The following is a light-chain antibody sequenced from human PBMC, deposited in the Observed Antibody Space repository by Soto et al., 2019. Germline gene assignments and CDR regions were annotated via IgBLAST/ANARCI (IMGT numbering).Light chain of an antibody. CDR1: QSIYANY. Sequence: EIVLTQSPGTLSLSPGETATLSCRASQSIYANYLAWYQQSPGQSPRLLIFGASDRATGIPDRFSGSASGTDFTLTIGGLEPEDFAVYYCQKYDTSPPTFGQGTKVEIK. CDR3: QKYDTSPPT. J-gene: IGKJ1*01. CDR2: GAS. V-gene: IGKV3-20*01.